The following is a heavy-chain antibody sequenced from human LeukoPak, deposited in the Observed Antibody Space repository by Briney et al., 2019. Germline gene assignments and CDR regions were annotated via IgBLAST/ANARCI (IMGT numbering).Heavy chain of an antibody. CDR1: GFTFDDYA. CDR2: ISWNSGSI. J-gene: IGHJ3*02. CDR3: AKAVRPPVAGSSAFDI. V-gene: IGHV3-9*03. Sequence: PGGSLRLSCIASGFTFDDYAMHWVRQAPGKGLGWVSGISWNSGSIGYADSVKGRFTISRDNAKNSLYLQMNSLRAEDMALYYCAKAVRPPVAGSSAFDIWGQGTMVTVSS. D-gene: IGHD6-19*01.